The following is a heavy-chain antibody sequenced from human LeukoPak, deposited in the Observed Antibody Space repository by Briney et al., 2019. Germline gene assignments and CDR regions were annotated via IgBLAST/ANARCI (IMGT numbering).Heavy chain of an antibody. CDR1: GGSVSSNSAA. Sequence: SQTLSLTYAISGGSVSSNSAAWNWLRQSPSRGLEWLGSTYYRSKWYNDYAVSVKSRITINPDTSKNQFSLQLNSVTPEDTAVYYCAAGSSGSSHYYFDYWGQGTLVTVSS. CDR3: AAGSSGSSHYYFDY. V-gene: IGHV6-1*01. J-gene: IGHJ4*02. CDR2: TYYRSKWYN. D-gene: IGHD3-10*01.